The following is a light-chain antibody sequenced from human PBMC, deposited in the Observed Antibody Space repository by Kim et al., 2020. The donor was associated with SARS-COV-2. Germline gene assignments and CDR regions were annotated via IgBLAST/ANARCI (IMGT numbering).Light chain of an antibody. J-gene: IGKJ4*01. CDR2: AAS. CDR1: QSISPN. CDR3: QQSNSTPLT. Sequence: SSSVGDSVTITCRASQSISPNLNWYQQKSGKAPKLLIYAASSLQGGVPSRFSGSGSGTDFTLTISSLQPEDSATYYCQQSNSTPLTFGGGTKLEI. V-gene: IGKV1-39*01.